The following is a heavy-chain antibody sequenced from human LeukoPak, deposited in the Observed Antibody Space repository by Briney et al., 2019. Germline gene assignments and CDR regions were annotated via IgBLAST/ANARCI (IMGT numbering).Heavy chain of an antibody. CDR2: ISGSGGST. CDR3: AKAPGIAAAGPHYVFDY. J-gene: IGHJ4*02. V-gene: IGHV3-23*01. CDR1: GFTFSSYA. Sequence: GGSLRLSCAASGFTFSSYAMCWVRQAPGKGLEWVSAISGSGGSTYYADSVKGRFTISRDNSKNTLYLQMNSLRAEDTAVYYCAKAPGIAAAGPHYVFDYWGQGTLVTVSS. D-gene: IGHD6-13*01.